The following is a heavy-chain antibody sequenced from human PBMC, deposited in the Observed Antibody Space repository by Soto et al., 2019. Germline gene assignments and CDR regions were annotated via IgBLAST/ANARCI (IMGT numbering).Heavy chain of an antibody. CDR2: IYPDDSDT. CDR1: GYSFTNYW. CDR3: ARIPRGRDGYNYFDS. Sequence: GESLKISCKGSGYSFTNYWTVWVRQMPGKGLEWMGIIYPDDSDTRYSPSFQGQVTISADKSISTAYLQRSSLKASDTAMYYCARIPRGRDGYNYFDSWGQGTLVTVSS. V-gene: IGHV5-51*01. D-gene: IGHD5-12*01. J-gene: IGHJ4*02.